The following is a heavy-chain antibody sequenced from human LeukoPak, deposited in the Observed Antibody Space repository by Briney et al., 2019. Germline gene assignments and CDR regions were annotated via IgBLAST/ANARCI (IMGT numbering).Heavy chain of an antibody. CDR1: GFTVSSNY. Sequence: AGGSLRLSCAASGFTVSSNYMSWVRQAPGKGLEWVSVIYSGGSTYYADSVKGRFTISRDNSKNTLYLQMNSLRAEDTAVYYCARENYFNWFDPWGQGTLVTVSS. J-gene: IGHJ5*02. CDR2: IYSGGST. V-gene: IGHV3-66*01. D-gene: IGHD1-7*01. CDR3: ARENYFNWFDP.